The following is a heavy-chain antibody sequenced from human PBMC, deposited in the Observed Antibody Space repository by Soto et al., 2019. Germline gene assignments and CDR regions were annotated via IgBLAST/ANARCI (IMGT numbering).Heavy chain of an antibody. D-gene: IGHD3-10*01. Sequence: SETLSLTCTVSGGSISSGGYYWSWIRQHPGKGLEWIGYIYYSGSTYYNPSLRSRVTISVDTSKNQFSLKLSSVTAADTAAYYCARFAFGELLYFDYWGQGTLVTVSS. CDR2: IYYSGST. CDR3: ARFAFGELLYFDY. V-gene: IGHV4-31*03. CDR1: GGSISSGGYY. J-gene: IGHJ4*02.